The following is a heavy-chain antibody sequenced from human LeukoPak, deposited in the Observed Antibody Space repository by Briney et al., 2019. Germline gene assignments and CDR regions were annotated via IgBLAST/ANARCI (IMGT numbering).Heavy chain of an antibody. J-gene: IGHJ4*02. D-gene: IGHD3-22*01. CDR2: ISSSSSYI. Sequence: GGSLRLSCAASGFTFSSYSMNWVGQAPGKGLEWVSSISSSSSYIYYADSGKGRFTISRDNAKNSLYLQMNSLRAEDTAVYYCASSRYDSSRAYWGQGTLVTVSS. CDR3: ASSRYDSSRAY. V-gene: IGHV3-21*01. CDR1: GFTFSSYS.